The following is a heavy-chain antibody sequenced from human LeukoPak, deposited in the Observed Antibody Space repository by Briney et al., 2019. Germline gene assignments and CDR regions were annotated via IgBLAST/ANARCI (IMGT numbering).Heavy chain of an antibody. V-gene: IGHV3-33*08. Sequence: PGGSLRLSCAASGFTFSSYGMHWVRQAPGKGLEWVAVIWYDGINKYYADSVKGRFTISRDNSKNTLYLQMNGLRAEDTAVYYCVRGMVGATYFDYWGQGTLVTVSS. CDR3: VRGMVGATYFDY. J-gene: IGHJ4*02. CDR1: GFTFSSYG. CDR2: IWYDGINK. D-gene: IGHD1-26*01.